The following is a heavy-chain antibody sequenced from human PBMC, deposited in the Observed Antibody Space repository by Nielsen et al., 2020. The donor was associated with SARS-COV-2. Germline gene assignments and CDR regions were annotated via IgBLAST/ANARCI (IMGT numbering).Heavy chain of an antibody. V-gene: IGHV1-69*01. D-gene: IGHD6-25*01. CDR3: ARERAWRGIAAARGAFLANWFDP. CDR2: IIPIFGTA. Sequence: WVRQAPGQGLEWMGGIIPIFGTANYAQKFQGRVTITADESTSTAYMELSSLRSEDTAVYYCARERAWRGIAAARGAFLANWFDPWGQGTLVTVSS. J-gene: IGHJ5*02.